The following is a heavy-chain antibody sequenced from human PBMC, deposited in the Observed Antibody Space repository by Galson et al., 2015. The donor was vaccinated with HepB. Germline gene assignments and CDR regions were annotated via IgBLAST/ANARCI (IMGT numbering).Heavy chain of an antibody. CDR3: AGEYCGGDCYSYDAFDI. Sequence: SVKVSCKASGYTFTSYGISWVRQAPGQGLEWMGWISAYNGNTNYAQKLQGRVTMTTDTSTSTAYMELRSLRSDDTAVYYCAGEYCGGDCYSYDAFDIWGQGTMVTVSS. CDR1: GYTFTSYG. CDR2: ISAYNGNT. J-gene: IGHJ3*02. D-gene: IGHD2-21*02. V-gene: IGHV1-18*04.